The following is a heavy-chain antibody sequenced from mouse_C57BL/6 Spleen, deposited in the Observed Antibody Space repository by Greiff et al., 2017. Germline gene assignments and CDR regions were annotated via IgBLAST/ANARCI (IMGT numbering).Heavy chain of an antibody. V-gene: IGHV1-69*01. CDR2: IDPSDSYT. J-gene: IGHJ2*01. CDR3: ARWGTTGALRRGLGY. Sequence: QVQLQQPGAELVMPGASVKLSCKASGYTFTSYWMHWVKQRPGQGLEWIGEIDPSDSYTNYNQKFKGKSTLTVDKSSSTAYMQLSSLTSEDSAVYYCARWGTTGALRRGLGYWGQGTTLTVS. CDR1: GYTFTSYW. D-gene: IGHD1-1*01.